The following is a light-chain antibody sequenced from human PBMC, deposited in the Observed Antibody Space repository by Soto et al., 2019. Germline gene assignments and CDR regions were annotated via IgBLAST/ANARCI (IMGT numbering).Light chain of an antibody. CDR2: DVT. J-gene: IGLJ1*01. CDR3: ASSTRSSASV. V-gene: IGLV2-14*01. Sequence: QSVLTQPASVSGSPGQSITISCTGTSSDVGGYKHVSWYQHHPGKAPKLIIYDVTNRPSGVSTRFSGSKSGNTASLTISGIQTEDEGDYYCASSTRSSASVFGTGTKVTVL. CDR1: SSDVGGYKH.